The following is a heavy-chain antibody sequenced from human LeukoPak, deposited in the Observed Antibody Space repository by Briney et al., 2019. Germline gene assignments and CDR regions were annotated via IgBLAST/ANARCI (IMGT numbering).Heavy chain of an antibody. V-gene: IGHV1-8*01. D-gene: IGHD4-23*01. CDR2: MNPNSGNT. J-gene: IGHJ4*02. Sequence: ASVKVSCKASGYTFTSYDINWVRQATGQGLEWMGWMNPNSGNTGYAQKFQGRVTMTRNTSISTAYMELSSLRSEDTAVYYCARGSKFMATVEGYYFDYWGQGTLVTVSS. CDR1: GYTFTSYD. CDR3: ARGSKFMATVEGYYFDY.